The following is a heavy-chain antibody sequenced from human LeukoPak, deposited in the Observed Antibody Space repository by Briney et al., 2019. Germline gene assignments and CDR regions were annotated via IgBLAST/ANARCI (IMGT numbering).Heavy chain of an antibody. J-gene: IGHJ4*02. D-gene: IGHD2-15*01. V-gene: IGHV3-74*01. CDR3: ARDLSGYSDY. CDR2: ISDHGSIT. CDR1: GFTLSNYW. Sequence: GGSLRLSCAASGFTLSNYWMHWVRQAPGKGLMWVSRISDHGSITNFADSVKGRFSISRDTAKNTLYLEMNSLRVEDTAVYYCARDLSGYSDYWGQGALVTVSS.